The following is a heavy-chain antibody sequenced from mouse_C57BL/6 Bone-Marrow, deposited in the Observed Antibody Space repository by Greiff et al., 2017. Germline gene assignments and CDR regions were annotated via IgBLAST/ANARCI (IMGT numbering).Heavy chain of an antibody. CDR3: AVYYGRYFDV. J-gene: IGHJ1*03. D-gene: IGHD1-2*01. V-gene: IGHV1-42*01. Sequence: VQLQQSGPELVKPGASVKISCKASGYSFTGYYMNWVKQSPEKSLEWIGEINPSTGGTTYNQKFKAKATLTVDKSSSTAYMQLKSLTSEDSAVYDCAVYYGRYFDVWGTGTTVTVSS. CDR2: INPSTGGT. CDR1: GYSFTGYY.